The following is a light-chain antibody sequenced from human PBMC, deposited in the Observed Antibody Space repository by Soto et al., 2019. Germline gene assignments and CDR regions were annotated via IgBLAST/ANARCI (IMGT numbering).Light chain of an antibody. V-gene: IGLV2-14*01. CDR3: TSCITANTRCV. CDR2: EVN. J-gene: IGLJ1*01. CDR1: SSDIGRYNY. Sequence: QSALNQPASVSGSPGQSITISCTGTSSDIGRYNYVSWFQQHPGKVPKLVIFEVNYRPSGVSDRFSGSKSGNTASLTITGLQAEDEADYYCTSCITANTRCVFGSGTKVNVL.